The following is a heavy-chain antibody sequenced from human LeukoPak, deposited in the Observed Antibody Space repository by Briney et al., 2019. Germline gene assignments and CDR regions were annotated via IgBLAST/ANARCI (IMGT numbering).Heavy chain of an antibody. J-gene: IGHJ3*02. V-gene: IGHV3-21*01. Sequence: GGSLRLSCAASGFTFSSYSMNWVRQAPGKGLEWVSSISSSSSSYIYYADSVKGRFTISRDNAKNSLYLQMNSLRAEDTAVYYCARVLGTPIINHAFDIWGQGTMVTVSS. CDR2: ISSSSSSYI. D-gene: IGHD5-24*01. CDR3: ARVLGTPIINHAFDI. CDR1: GFTFSSYS.